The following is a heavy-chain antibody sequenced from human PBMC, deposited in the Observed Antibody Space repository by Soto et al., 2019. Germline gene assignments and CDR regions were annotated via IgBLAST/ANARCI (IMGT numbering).Heavy chain of an antibody. D-gene: IGHD3-10*01. CDR2: IDPSDSYT. J-gene: IGHJ6*02. Sequence: PGESLKISCKGSGYHLTNYWISWVRQMPGKGLEWMGRIDPSDSYTNYSPSFQGHVTISADKSISTAYLQWSSLKASDTAMYYCARQWGSFYGSGSYHEPPLYYYYGMDVWGQATTVTVSS. CDR1: GYHLTNYW. CDR3: ARQWGSFYGSGSYHEPPLYYYYGMDV. V-gene: IGHV5-10-1*01.